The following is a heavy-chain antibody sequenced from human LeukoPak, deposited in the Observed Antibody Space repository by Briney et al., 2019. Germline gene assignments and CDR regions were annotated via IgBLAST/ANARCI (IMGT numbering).Heavy chain of an antibody. J-gene: IGHJ6*04. V-gene: IGHV1-2*02. Sequence: ASVKVSCKASGYTFTGYYMHWVRQAPGQGLEWMGWINPNSGGTNYAQKFQGRVTMTRDTSISTAYMELSRLRSDDTAVYYCAGQSITIFGVDDLDVWGKGTTVTVSS. CDR2: INPNSGGT. D-gene: IGHD3-3*01. CDR1: GYTFTGYY. CDR3: AGQSITIFGVDDLDV.